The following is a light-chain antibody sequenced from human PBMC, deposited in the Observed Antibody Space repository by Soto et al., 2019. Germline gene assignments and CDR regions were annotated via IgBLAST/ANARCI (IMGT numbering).Light chain of an antibody. CDR1: QSVSTSF. Sequence: EIVLTQSPGTLSLSPGESATLSCRASQSVSTSFLARYRQKPGQAPRLLIYGASVRATGIPDRFRGSGSGRDFTLTISRLEPEDFAVYYCQRYGNSYTFGQGTKLEIK. V-gene: IGKV3-20*01. CDR2: GAS. J-gene: IGKJ2*01. CDR3: QRYGNSYT.